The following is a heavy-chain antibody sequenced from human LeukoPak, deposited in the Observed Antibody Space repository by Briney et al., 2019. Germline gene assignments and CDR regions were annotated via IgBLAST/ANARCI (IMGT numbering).Heavy chain of an antibody. D-gene: IGHD1-1*01. CDR3: ASGRYNWNDYFDY. V-gene: IGHV1-46*01. J-gene: IGHJ4*02. CDR2: INPSGGST. CDR1: GYTFTSYY. Sequence: GASVKVSCKASGYTFTSYYMHWVRQAPGQGLEWMGIINPSGGSTSYAQKFQGRVTMTRDMSTSTVYMELSSLRSGDTAVYYCASGRYNWNDYFDYWGQGTLVTVSS.